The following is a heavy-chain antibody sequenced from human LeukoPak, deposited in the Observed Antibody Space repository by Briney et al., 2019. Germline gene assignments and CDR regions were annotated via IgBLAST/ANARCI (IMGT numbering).Heavy chain of an antibody. J-gene: IGHJ4*02. D-gene: IGHD4-17*01. Sequence: PGGSLRLSCAASGFTFSSYSMNWVRQAPGKGLEWVSSISSSSLYIYYADSVKGRFTISRDNAKNSLYLQMNSLRAEATAVYYCARYSGDYEADYWGQGTLVTVSS. CDR3: ARYSGDYEADY. CDR2: ISSSSLYI. V-gene: IGHV3-21*01. CDR1: GFTFSSYS.